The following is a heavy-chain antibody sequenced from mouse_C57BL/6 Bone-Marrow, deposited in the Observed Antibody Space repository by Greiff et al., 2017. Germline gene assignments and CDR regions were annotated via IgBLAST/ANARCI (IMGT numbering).Heavy chain of an antibody. Sequence: QVQLQQSGPELVKPGASVKLSCKASGYAFSSSWMNWVKQRPGKGLEWIGRIYPGDGDTNYNGKFKGKATLTADKSSSTAYMQLSSLTSEDSAVYFCARGSTTVVAGDFDYWGQGTTLTVSS. J-gene: IGHJ2*01. D-gene: IGHD1-1*01. CDR3: ARGSTTVVAGDFDY. V-gene: IGHV1-82*01. CDR2: IYPGDGDT. CDR1: GYAFSSSW.